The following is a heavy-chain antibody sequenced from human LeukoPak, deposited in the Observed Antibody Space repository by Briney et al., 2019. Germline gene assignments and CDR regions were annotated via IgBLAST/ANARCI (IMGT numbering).Heavy chain of an antibody. D-gene: IGHD3-10*01. CDR3: AKDKAGGSGILDY. CDR2: ISGSGGST. V-gene: IGHV3-23*01. J-gene: IGHJ4*02. CDR1: GFTFSSYA. Sequence: GGSLRLSCAASGFTFSSYAMSWVRQAPGKGLEWVSAISGSGGSTYYADSVKGRFTISRDNSKDTLYLQMNSLRAEDTAVYYCAKDKAGGSGILDYWGQGTLVTVSS.